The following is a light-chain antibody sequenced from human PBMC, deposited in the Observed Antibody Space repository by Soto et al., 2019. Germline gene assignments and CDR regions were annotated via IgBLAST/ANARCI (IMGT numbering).Light chain of an antibody. CDR1: ESLSPH. J-gene: IGKJ5*01. V-gene: IGKV3-11*01. CDR3: QQRSNWPPEIT. Sequence: IVLTQSPGTLSLSPGETATLSCRASESLSPHSIAWYQQKPGQAPRLLIYDASNRATGIPARFSGSGSGTDFTLTISSLEPEDFAVYYCQQRSNWPPEITFGQGTRLEIK. CDR2: DAS.